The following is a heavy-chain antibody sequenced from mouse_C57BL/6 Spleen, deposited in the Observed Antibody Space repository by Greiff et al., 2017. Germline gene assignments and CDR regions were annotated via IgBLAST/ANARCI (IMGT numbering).Heavy chain of an antibody. D-gene: IGHD1-1*01. CDR3: ARLDYGSSIDY. V-gene: IGHV1-69*01. CDR1: GYTFTSYW. CDR2: IDPSDSYT. Sequence: QVQLQQPGAELVMPGASVKLSCKASGYTFTSYWMHWVKQRPGQGLEWIGEIDPSDSYTNYNQKFKGKSTLTVDKSSSTAYMQLSSLTSEDSAVYYCARLDYGSSIDYWGQGTTLTVSS. J-gene: IGHJ2*01.